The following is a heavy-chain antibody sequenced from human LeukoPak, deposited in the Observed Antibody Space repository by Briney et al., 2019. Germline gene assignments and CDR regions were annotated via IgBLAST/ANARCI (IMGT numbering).Heavy chain of an antibody. D-gene: IGHD3-10*01. V-gene: IGHV3-9*01. CDR2: ISWNSGSI. J-gene: IGHJ4*02. CDR3: AKDIRQSFRGVIISLFDY. CDR1: GFTFDDYA. Sequence: GGSLRLSCAASGFTFDDYAMHWVRQAPGKGLEWVSGISWNSGSIGYADSVKGRFTISRDNSKNTLYLQMNSLRAEDTAVYYCAKDIRQSFRGVIISLFDYWGQGTLVTFSS.